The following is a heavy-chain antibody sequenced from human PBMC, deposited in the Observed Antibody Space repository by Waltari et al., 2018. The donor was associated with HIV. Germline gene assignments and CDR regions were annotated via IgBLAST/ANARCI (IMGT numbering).Heavy chain of an antibody. V-gene: IGHV1-8*01. CDR1: GYTFTSSD. J-gene: IGHJ5*02. Sequence: QVQLVQSGAEVKKPGASVKVSCKASGYTFTSSDLTWVGPATGQGLEWMVWMNPNSGNTGYAQKFQGRVTMTRNTSISTAYMELSSLRSEDTAVYYCARGPDSSGSNWFDPWGQGTLVTVSS. CDR2: MNPNSGNT. CDR3: ARGPDSSGSNWFDP. D-gene: IGHD3-22*01.